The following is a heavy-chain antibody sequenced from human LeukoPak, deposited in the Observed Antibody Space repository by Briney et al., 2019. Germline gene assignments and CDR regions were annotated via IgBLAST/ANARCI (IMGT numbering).Heavy chain of an antibody. CDR2: ISSSSSYI. CDR1: GFTFSSYS. D-gene: IGHD6-13*01. J-gene: IGHJ4*02. CDR3: ARYNSSWSPFDY. V-gene: IGHV3-21*01. Sequence: GGSLRLSCAASGFTFSSYSMNWVRQAPGKGLEWVSSISSSSSYIYYADSVKGRFTISRDNAKNSLYLQMNSLRAEDTAVYYCARYNSSWSPFDYWGQGTLVTVSS.